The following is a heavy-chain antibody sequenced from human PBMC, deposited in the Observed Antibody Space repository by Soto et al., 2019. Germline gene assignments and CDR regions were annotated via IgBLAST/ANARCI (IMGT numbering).Heavy chain of an antibody. CDR1: GDSISQTNKN. CDR2: ISYSGST. CDR3: ASSSHRYFDRNDNNYFDP. V-gene: IGHV4-39*01. Sequence: QMQLQESGPGLVKPSETLFLTCSVSGDSISQTNKNWAWMRQPPGKGLAWLGSISYSGSTYYNPSLKSRVTISVDTSKNQFSLKLSSVTAADTAVYYCASSSHRYFDRNDNNYFDPWGQGTLVTVSS. D-gene: IGHD3-9*01. J-gene: IGHJ5*02.